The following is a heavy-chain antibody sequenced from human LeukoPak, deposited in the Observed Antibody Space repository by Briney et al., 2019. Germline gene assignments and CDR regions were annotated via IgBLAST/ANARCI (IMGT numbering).Heavy chain of an antibody. J-gene: IGHJ4*02. CDR2: ISSSSSYI. Sequence: GESLRLSCAASGFTFSSYSMNWVRQAPGKGLEWVSSISSSSSYIYYADSVKGRFTISRDNAKNSLYLQMNSLRAEDTAVYYCARDLNYYDSSGFDYWGQGTLVTVSS. CDR3: ARDLNYYDSSGFDY. V-gene: IGHV3-21*01. CDR1: GFTFSSYS. D-gene: IGHD3-22*01.